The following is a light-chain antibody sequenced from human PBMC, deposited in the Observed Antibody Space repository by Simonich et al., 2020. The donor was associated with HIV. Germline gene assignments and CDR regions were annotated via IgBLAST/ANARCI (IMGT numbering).Light chain of an antibody. CDR1: SGYSDYK. CDR2: AGTDGMVR. Sequence: QPALTQPPSASASLGASVTLICTLRSGYSDYKVDWCQHRPGKGPRFVMRAGTDGMVRSKGAGIPYRFSVLDSGRNRYLTMKDIQEEDESDYHYGADHDSGSYFVLVFGGGTRLTVL. CDR3: GADHDSGSYFVLV. V-gene: IGLV9-49*01. J-gene: IGLJ3*02.